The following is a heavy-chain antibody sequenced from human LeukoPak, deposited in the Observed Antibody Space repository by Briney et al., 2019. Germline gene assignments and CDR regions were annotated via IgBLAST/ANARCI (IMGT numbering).Heavy chain of an antibody. CDR3: ARDVVAALGSFDY. CDR1: GGSISSYY. CDR2: IYTSGST. V-gene: IGHV4-4*07. Sequence: SETLSLTCTVSGGSISSYYWSWIRQPPGKGLEWIGHIYTSGSTNDNPSLKSRVTMSVDTSKNQFSLKLSSVTAADTAVYYCARDVVAALGSFDYWGQGTLVTVSS. J-gene: IGHJ4*02. D-gene: IGHD2-2*01.